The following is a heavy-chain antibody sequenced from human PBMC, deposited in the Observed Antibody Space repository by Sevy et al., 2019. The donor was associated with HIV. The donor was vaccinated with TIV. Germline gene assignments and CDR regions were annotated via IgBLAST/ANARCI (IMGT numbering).Heavy chain of an antibody. V-gene: IGHV3-7*01. CDR3: ARGVGLDY. D-gene: IGHD1-26*01. CDR2: IRPDGSDK. J-gene: IGHJ4*02. CDR1: GFTFSPYW. Sequence: GGSLRLSCAASGFTFSPYWMTWVRQAPGKGLEWVANIRPDGSDKYYVRSVKGRFTISKDNAKKSLYLQMTSLRADDTAMYYCARGVGLDYWGQGALVTVSA.